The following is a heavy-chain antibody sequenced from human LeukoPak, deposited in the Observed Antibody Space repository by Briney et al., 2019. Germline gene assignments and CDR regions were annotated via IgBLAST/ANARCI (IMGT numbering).Heavy chain of an antibody. CDR1: GFSLTTSGVG. CDR3: AHRHKGMTTPDSWSDP. Sequence: SGPTLVNPTETLTLTCTFSGFSLTTSGVGVGWIRQPPGKALEWLALIYWDDDKRYSPSLKSRLTITKDTSRNKVVLTMTNMDPVDTGTYYCAHRHKGMTTPDSWSDPWGQGTLVTVSS. V-gene: IGHV2-5*02. J-gene: IGHJ5*02. D-gene: IGHD1-14*01. CDR2: IYWDDDK.